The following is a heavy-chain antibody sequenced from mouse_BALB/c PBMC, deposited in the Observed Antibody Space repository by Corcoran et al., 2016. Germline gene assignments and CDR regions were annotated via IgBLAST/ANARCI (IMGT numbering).Heavy chain of an antibody. CDR3: ASSMVTTLMDY. CDR1: GYSFTSYY. D-gene: IGHD2-1*01. CDR2: IFPGSGNT. Sequence: QVQLQQSGPELVKPGASVKISCKASGYSFTSYYIHWVKQRPGQGLEWIGWIFPGSGNTKYNEKFKGKATLTADTYSSTAYMQLSSLTSEDSAVYFCASSMVTTLMDYWGQGTSVTVSS. V-gene: IGHV1-66*01. J-gene: IGHJ4*01.